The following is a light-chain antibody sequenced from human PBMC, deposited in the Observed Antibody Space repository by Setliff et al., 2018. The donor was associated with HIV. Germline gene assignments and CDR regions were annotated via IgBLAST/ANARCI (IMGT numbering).Light chain of an antibody. V-gene: IGLV2-14*01. CDR2: EVT. Sequence: QSVLTQPASVSGSPGQSITIPCTGTSSDIGGYNYVSWYQPHPGKAPKLMIYEVTNRPSGVSNRFSGSKSGNTASLTISGLQAEDEADYYCCSYARSSTYVFGPGTKATVL. CDR3: CSYARSSTYV. CDR1: SSDIGGYNY. J-gene: IGLJ1*01.